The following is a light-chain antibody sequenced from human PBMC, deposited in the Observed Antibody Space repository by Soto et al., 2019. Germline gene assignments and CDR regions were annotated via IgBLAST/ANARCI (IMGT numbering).Light chain of an antibody. V-gene: IGKV3-20*01. CDR1: QSVSTSY. J-gene: IGKJ4*01. Sequence: ENVLTQSPGTLSLSPGERATLSCRAGQSVSTSYLAWYQQKGGQPPRLLIYGASSRATGIPDRFSGSGSGKDLTLTVSRLEPEDSAVYYCQQYGSFPLTFGGGTKVEI. CDR3: QQYGSFPLT. CDR2: GAS.